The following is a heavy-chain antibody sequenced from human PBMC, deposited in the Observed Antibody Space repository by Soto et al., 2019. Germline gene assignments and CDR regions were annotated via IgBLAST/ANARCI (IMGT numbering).Heavy chain of an antibody. CDR3: ARVSYSSSYYYYYYMDV. CDR2: IDYSGSP. Sequence: SETLSLTCTVSGGSISSSSYYWGWIRQPPGKGLEWIGSIDYSGSPYYNHSLKSRVTISVDTSKNQFSLKLSSVTAADTAVYYCARVSYSSSYYYYYYMDVWGKGTTVTVSS. CDR1: GGSISSSSYY. V-gene: IGHV4-39*01. D-gene: IGHD6-13*01. J-gene: IGHJ6*03.